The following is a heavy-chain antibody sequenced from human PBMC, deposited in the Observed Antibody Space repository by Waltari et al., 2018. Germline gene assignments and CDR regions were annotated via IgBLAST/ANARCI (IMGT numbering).Heavy chain of an antibody. CDR1: GGSIRSYY. Sequence: QVQLQESGPGLVKPLKTLSLTCSVSGGSIRSYYWSWIRQPAGKGLEWIGHIFTSGITKYNPSLKSRVTMSVDTSKNQFSLKLTSVTAADTAVYYCARESGDYSPFDNWGQGTLVTVSS. J-gene: IGHJ4*02. V-gene: IGHV4-4*07. D-gene: IGHD4-17*01. CDR2: IFTSGIT. CDR3: ARESGDYSPFDN.